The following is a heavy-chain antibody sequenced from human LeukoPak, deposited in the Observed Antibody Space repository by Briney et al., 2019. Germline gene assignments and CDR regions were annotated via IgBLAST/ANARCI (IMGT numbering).Heavy chain of an antibody. D-gene: IGHD6-6*01. V-gene: IGHV1-3*01. CDR2: INAGNSNT. CDR3: ARSPRIAARGDWFDP. Sequence: ASVKVSCKASGYTFTSYAMHWVRQAPGQRLEWMGWINAGNSNTKYSQKFQGRVTITRDTSASTAYMELSSLRSEDTAVYYCARSPRIAARGDWFDPWGQGTLVTVSS. J-gene: IGHJ5*02. CDR1: GYTFTSYA.